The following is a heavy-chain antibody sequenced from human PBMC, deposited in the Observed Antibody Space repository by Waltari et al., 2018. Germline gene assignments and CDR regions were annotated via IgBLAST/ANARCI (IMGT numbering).Heavy chain of an antibody. D-gene: IGHD3-10*01. CDR2: ISGTGATT. Sequence: EVQLLESGGGLVQPGGSLRLSCAASGITFDNYAMTWVRQAPGKGLEWVSSISGTGATTYYAGSVKGQFTVSRDSAKKTLFLQMNRLRVEDTAIYYWAKGQSQYGSGSCLDYWGQGTLVTVTS. CDR1: GITFDNYA. V-gene: IGHV3-23*01. CDR3: AKGQSQYGSGSCLDY. J-gene: IGHJ4*02.